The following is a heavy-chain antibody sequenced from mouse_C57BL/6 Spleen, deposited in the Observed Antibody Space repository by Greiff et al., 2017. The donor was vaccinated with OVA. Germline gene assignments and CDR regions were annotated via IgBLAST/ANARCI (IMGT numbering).Heavy chain of an antibody. CDR3: ARILPDYFDY. J-gene: IGHJ2*01. CDR1: GYTFTSYW. Sequence: QVQLKQPGAELVKPGASVKLSCKASGYTFTSYWMQWVKQRPGQGLEWIGEIDPSDSYTNYNQKFKGKATLTVDTSSSTAYMQLSSLTSEDSAVYYCARILPDYFDYWGQGTTLTVSS. CDR2: IDPSDSYT. V-gene: IGHV1-50*01.